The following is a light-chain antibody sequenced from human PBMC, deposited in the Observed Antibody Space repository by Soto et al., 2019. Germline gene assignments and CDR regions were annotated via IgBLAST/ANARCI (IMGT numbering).Light chain of an antibody. Sequence: IVMTQSPVTLSVSPGERATLSCRASESVGSNLAWYQQKPGQPPRLLIYDASMRETGVPPRFSGSGSGTEFTLTISNLQSEDFAIYFCQKFNKWPWTFGQGTKVDIK. CDR2: DAS. CDR3: QKFNKWPWT. J-gene: IGKJ1*01. CDR1: ESVGSN. V-gene: IGKV3-15*01.